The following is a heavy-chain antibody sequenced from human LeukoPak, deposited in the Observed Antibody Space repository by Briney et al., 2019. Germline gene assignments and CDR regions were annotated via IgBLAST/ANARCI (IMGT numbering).Heavy chain of an antibody. CDR3: ARKSTSWYAPFDS. D-gene: IGHD2-2*01. V-gene: IGHV4-59*01. CDR2: IYYSGST. CDR1: GTSMNTYY. Sequence: SETLSLTCTVSGTSMNTYYWSWIRQPPGKGLEWIGYIYYSGSTNYNPSLRGRVTISVDTSKNHFSLRLSSVTAADTAVYYCARKSTSWYAPFDSWGQGTLVTVSS. J-gene: IGHJ4*02.